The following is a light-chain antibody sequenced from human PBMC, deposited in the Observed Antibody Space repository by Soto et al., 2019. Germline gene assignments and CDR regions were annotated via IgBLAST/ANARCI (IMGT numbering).Light chain of an antibody. CDR3: QQYGSSPLFT. V-gene: IGKV3-20*01. Sequence: EIVLTQSPGPLSLSPGERATLSCRASQSVSSSYLAWYQQKPGQAPRLLTYGASSRATDIQDRFSGSGYGTDFTLTISRLEPEDFAVSYCQQYGSSPLFTFGPGTNVDIK. CDR2: GAS. CDR1: QSVSSSY. J-gene: IGKJ3*01.